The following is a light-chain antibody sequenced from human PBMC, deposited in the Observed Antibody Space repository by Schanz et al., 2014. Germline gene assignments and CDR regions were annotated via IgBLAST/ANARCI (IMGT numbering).Light chain of an antibody. CDR2: AAS. CDR1: QSISRTY. CDR3: QQYNNWPPLYT. V-gene: IGKV3-20*01. Sequence: EIVLTQSPGTLSLSPGEGAALSCRASQSISRTYFAWYQQKPGQAPRLLIYAASSRATGIPDRFSGSGSGTDFTLTISSLQSEDFAVYYCQQYNNWPPLYTFGQGTKLEIK. J-gene: IGKJ2*01.